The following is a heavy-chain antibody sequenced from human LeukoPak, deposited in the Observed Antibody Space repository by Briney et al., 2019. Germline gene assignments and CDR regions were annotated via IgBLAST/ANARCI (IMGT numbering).Heavy chain of an antibody. V-gene: IGHV1-18*01. CDR1: GYTFTSYA. D-gene: IGHD5-18*01. CDR2: ISGYNGNT. CDR3: GRGYSYGSDYYYGMDV. J-gene: IGHJ6*02. Sequence: GASVKVSCKASGYTFTSYAISWVRQAPGQGLEWMGWISGYNGNTKYAQKVQGRVTMTTDTSTSTAYMELRSLRSDDTAVYYCGRGYSYGSDYYYGMDVWGQGTTVTVSS.